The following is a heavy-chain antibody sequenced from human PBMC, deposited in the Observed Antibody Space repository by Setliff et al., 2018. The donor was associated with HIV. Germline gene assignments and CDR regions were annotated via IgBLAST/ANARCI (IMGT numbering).Heavy chain of an antibody. CDR3: TRAEQQLPYYYYYYGMDV. D-gene: IGHD6-13*01. CDR1: GGSFSGYY. CDR2: INHSGST. Sequence: SETLSLTCAVYGGSFSGYYWSWIRQPPGKGLEWIGEINHSGSTNYNPSLKSRVTIPVDTSKNQFSLKLSSVTAADTAVYYCTRAEQQLPYYYYYYGMDVWGQGTTVTVSS. V-gene: IGHV4-34*01. J-gene: IGHJ6*02.